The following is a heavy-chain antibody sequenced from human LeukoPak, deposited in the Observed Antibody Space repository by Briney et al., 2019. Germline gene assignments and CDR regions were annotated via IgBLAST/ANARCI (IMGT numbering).Heavy chain of an antibody. CDR3: ANNFDY. CDR1: EFTVSSNY. J-gene: IGHJ4*02. CDR2: IYRDGST. D-gene: IGHD5-24*01. V-gene: IGHV3-53*01. Sequence: GGSLRLSCAASEFTVSSNYMSWVRQAPGKGLEWVSVIYRDGSTFYADSVKGRFTISRDNFKNTLYLQMNSLRAEDTAVYYCANNFDYWGQGTLVTVSS.